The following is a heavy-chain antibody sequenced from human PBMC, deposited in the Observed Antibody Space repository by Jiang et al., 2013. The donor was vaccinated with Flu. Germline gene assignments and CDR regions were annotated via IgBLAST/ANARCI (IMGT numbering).Heavy chain of an antibody. CDR2: INPNSGGT. CDR1: GYTFTGYY. CDR3: ARERTITMVRGVIAH. J-gene: IGHJ4*02. Sequence: GAEVKKPGASVKVSCKASGYTFTGYYMHWVRQAPGQGLEWMGWINPNSGGTNYAQKFQGRVTMTRDTSISTAYMELSRLRSDDTAVYYCARERTITMVRGVIAHWGQGTLVTVSS. D-gene: IGHD3-10*01. V-gene: IGHV1-2*02.